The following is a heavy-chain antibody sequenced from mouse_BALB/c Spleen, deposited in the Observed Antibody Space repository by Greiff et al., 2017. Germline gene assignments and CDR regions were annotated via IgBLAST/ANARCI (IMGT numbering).Heavy chain of an antibody. CDR1: GFTFNTNA. CDR3: VRAREEYAMDY. J-gene: IGHJ4*01. Sequence: GGGLVQPKGSLKLSCAASGFTFNTNAMNWVRQAPGKGLEWVARIRSKSNNYATYYADSVKDRFTISRDDSQSMLYLQMNNLKTEDTAMYYCVRAREEYAMDYWGQGTSVTVSS. CDR2: IRSKSNNYAT. V-gene: IGHV10S3*01.